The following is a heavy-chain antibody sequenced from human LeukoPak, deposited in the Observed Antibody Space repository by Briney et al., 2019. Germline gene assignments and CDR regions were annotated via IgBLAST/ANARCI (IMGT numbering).Heavy chain of an antibody. Sequence: GESLKISCKGSGYSFTSYWIGWVRQMPGKGLEWMGIIYPGDSDTRYSPSFQGQVTISADKSISTAYLQWSSLKASDTAMYYCARLPYCSSTSCYHWFDPWGQGTLVTVSS. V-gene: IGHV5-51*01. CDR2: IYPGDSDT. CDR3: ARLPYCSSTSCYHWFDP. J-gene: IGHJ5*02. D-gene: IGHD2-2*01. CDR1: GYSFTSYW.